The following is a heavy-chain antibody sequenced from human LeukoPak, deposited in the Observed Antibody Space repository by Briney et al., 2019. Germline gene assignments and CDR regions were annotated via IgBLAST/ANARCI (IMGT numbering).Heavy chain of an antibody. CDR2: IIPIFGTA. CDR3: ARELGMVTIGAFDI. J-gene: IGHJ3*02. V-gene: IGHV1-69*06. D-gene: IGHD5-18*01. Sequence: SVKVSCKASGGTFSSYAISWVRQAPGQGLEWMGGIIPIFGTANYAQKFQGRVTITADKSTSTAYMELSSLRSEDTAVYYCARELGMVTIGAFDIWGQGTMVTVSS. CDR1: GGTFSSYA.